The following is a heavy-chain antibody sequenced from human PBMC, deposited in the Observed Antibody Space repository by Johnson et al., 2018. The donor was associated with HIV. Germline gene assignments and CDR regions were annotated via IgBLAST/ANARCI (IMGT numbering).Heavy chain of an antibody. CDR3: VCLRAWTFDI. Sequence: VQLVESGGGLVQRGGSLRLSCAASGFTVSSNYMTWVRQAPGKGLEWVSVIYSGGRTYYTDSVKGRFTISRDTAKNTLYLQMNSLRVEDTAVYYCVCLRAWTFDIWGQGTMVSVSS. CDR2: IYSGGRT. D-gene: IGHD3-10*01. V-gene: IGHV3-66*01. CDR1: GFTVSSNY. J-gene: IGHJ3*02.